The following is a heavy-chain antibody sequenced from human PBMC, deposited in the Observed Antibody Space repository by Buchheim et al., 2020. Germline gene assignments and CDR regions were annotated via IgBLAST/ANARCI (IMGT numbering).Heavy chain of an antibody. CDR2: ISSSSSYT. V-gene: IGHV3-11*06. CDR1: EFTFRDYY. J-gene: IGHJ3*02. CDR3: ASRVVTTAWDAFDI. D-gene: IGHD2-21*02. Sequence: QVQLVESGGGLVKPGGSLRLSCAASEFTFRDYYMSWIRQAPGKGLEWVAYISSSSSYTNYADSVKGRFTISRDTAKTSLYLQMNSLRAEDTAVYYCASRVVTTAWDAFDIWGQGT.